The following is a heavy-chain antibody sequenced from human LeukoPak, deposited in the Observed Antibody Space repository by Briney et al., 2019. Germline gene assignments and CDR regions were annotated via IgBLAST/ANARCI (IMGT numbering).Heavy chain of an antibody. Sequence: ASVKVSCKASGYTFTSYAMHWVRQAPGQRLEWMGWINAGNGNTKYSQEFQGRVTITRDTSASTAYMGLSSLRSEDMAVYYCARDGDVDTAMVPRGYYYMDVWGKGTTVTVSS. J-gene: IGHJ6*03. CDR1: GYTFTSYA. D-gene: IGHD5-18*01. V-gene: IGHV1-3*03. CDR2: INAGNGNT. CDR3: ARDGDVDTAMVPRGYYYMDV.